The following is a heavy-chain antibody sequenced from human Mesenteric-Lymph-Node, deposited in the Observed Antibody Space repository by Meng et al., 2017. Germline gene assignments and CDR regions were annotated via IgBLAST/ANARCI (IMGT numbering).Heavy chain of an antibody. CDR2: IYHSGST. Sequence: VQLQESGPGLVKPSVTLSLTCAVSGCSINSVYWWTWVRQSPGKGLEWIGEIYHSGSTNYNPSRKSRVTISVDKSKNQFSLKLTSVTAADTAVYYCARGGYYSFDYWGQGTLVTVSS. V-gene: IGHV4-4*02. CDR1: GCSINSVYW. CDR3: ARGGYYSFDY. J-gene: IGHJ4*02. D-gene: IGHD5-18*01.